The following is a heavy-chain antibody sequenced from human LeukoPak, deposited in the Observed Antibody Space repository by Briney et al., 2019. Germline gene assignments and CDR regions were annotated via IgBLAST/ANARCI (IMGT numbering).Heavy chain of an antibody. CDR3: ARVTYGSGTYGAFDY. J-gene: IGHJ4*02. CDR1: GFTFSSYG. D-gene: IGHD3-10*01. V-gene: IGHV3-23*01. Sequence: GGSLRLSCAASGFTFSSYGMTWVRQAPGKGLEWVSGISGSGGSTYYADSVKGRFTISRDNSKNTLYLQMNSLRAEDTAVYYCARVTYGSGTYGAFDYWGQGTLVIVSS. CDR2: ISGSGGST.